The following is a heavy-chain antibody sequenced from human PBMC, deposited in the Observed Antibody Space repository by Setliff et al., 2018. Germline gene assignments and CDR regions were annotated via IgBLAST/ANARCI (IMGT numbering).Heavy chain of an antibody. Sequence: ASVKVSCKASGGTFSSYAISWVRQAPGQGLEWMGGIIPIFGTANYAQKFQGRVTITADESTSTAYMELSSLRSEDTAVYYCARSGPYGMGVGNSGWYYRDYWGQGTLVT. CDR1: GGTFSSYA. V-gene: IGHV1-69*13. J-gene: IGHJ4*02. CDR3: ARSGPYGMGVGNSGWYYRDY. CDR2: IIPIFGTA. D-gene: IGHD6-19*01.